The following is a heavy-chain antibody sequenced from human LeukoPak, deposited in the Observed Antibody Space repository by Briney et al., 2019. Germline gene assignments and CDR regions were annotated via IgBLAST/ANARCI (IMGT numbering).Heavy chain of an antibody. CDR2: IYYSGST. J-gene: IGHJ4*02. D-gene: IGHD1-26*01. V-gene: IGHV4-28*01. CDR1: GYSISSSNW. Sequence: SETLSLTCAVSGYSISSSNWWGWIRQPPGKGLEWIGYIYYSGSTYYNPSLKSRVTMSVDTSKNQFSLRLSSVTAVDTAVYYCVRIGATADYWGQGTLVTVSS. CDR3: VRIGATADY.